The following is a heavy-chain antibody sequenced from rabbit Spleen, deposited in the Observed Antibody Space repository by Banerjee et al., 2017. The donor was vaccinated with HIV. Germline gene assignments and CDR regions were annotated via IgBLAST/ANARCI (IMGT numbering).Heavy chain of an antibody. D-gene: IGHD1-1*01. CDR1: GFSFSSSYW. J-gene: IGHJ4*01. CDR2: IYAGSSGST. Sequence: QEQLEESGGDLVKPEGSLTLTCTASGFSFSSSYWICWVRQAPGKGLEWIAFIYAGSSGSTYYANWAKGRFTISKTSSTTVTLQMTSLTAADTATYFCVRAYNSAAYYGVLWGPGTLVTVS. V-gene: IGHV1S45*01. CDR3: VRAYNSAAYYGVL.